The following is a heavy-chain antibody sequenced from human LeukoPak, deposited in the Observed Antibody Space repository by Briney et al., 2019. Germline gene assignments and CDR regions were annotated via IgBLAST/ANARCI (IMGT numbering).Heavy chain of an antibody. CDR1: GGSISSSSYY. Sequence: SETLSLTCTVSGGSISSSSYYWSWIRQPAGKGLEWIGRIYTSGSTNYNPSLKSRVTISVDTSKNQFSLKLSSVTAADTAVYYCARERVEATVTTWRYFDYWGQGTLVTVSS. V-gene: IGHV4-61*02. CDR2: IYTSGST. J-gene: IGHJ4*02. D-gene: IGHD4-11*01. CDR3: ARERVEATVTTWRYFDY.